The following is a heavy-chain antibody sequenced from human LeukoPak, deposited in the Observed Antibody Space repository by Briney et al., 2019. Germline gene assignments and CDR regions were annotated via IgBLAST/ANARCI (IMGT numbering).Heavy chain of an antibody. Sequence: GGSLRLSCAASGFTFSRYDMHWVRQATGKGLEWVSAISGSGGSTYYADSVKGRFTISRDNSKNTLYLRMNSLRAEDTAVYYCAKDRGYSSGWLDYWGQGTLVTVSS. CDR2: ISGSGGST. CDR3: AKDRGYSSGWLDY. D-gene: IGHD6-19*01. J-gene: IGHJ4*02. CDR1: GFTFSRYD. V-gene: IGHV3-23*01.